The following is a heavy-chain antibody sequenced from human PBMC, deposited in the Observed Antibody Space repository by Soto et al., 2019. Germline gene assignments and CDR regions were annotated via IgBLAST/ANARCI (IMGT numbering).Heavy chain of an antibody. CDR1: GGSISSSSYY. CDR3: ARHKDIVVVPADIDV. J-gene: IGHJ6*04. CDR2: IYYSGST. Sequence: PSETLSLTCTVSGGSISSSSYYWGWIRQPPGKGLEWIGSIYYSGSTYYNPSLKSRVTISVDTSKNQFSLKLSSVAAADTAVYYCARHKDIVVVPADIDVWGKGTTVTVSS. D-gene: IGHD2-2*01. V-gene: IGHV4-39*01.